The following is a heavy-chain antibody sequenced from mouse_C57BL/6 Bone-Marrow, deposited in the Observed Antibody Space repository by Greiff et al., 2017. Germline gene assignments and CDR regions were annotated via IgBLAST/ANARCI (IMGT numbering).Heavy chain of an antibody. Sequence: QVQLKESGAELVKPGASVKISCKASGYAFSSYWMNWVKQRPGKGLEWIGQIYPGDGDTNYNGKFKGKATLTADKSCSTAYMQLSSLTSEDTAVYFCARFYYGSSYGYWGQGTTLTVSS. J-gene: IGHJ2*01. CDR2: IYPGDGDT. CDR1: GYAFSSYW. D-gene: IGHD1-1*01. V-gene: IGHV1-80*01. CDR3: ARFYYGSSYGY.